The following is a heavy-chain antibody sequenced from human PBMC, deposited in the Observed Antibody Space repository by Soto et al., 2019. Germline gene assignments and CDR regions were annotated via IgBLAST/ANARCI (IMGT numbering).Heavy chain of an antibody. CDR1: GYIFTTYA. CDR2: INPSGGNT. V-gene: IGHV1-46*01. Sequence: ASVKVSCKASGYIFTTYAMHWVRHAPGQRLEWMGIINPSGGNTSYAQKFQDRVTMTRDTSTSTVYMELSSLRSEDTAVYYCARDGETHYYDSSGRSPLDYWGQGTLVTVSS. CDR3: ARDGETHYYDSSGRSPLDY. D-gene: IGHD3-22*01. J-gene: IGHJ4*02.